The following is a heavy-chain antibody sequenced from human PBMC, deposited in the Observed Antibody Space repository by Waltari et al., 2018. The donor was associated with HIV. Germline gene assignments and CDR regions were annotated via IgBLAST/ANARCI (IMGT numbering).Heavy chain of an antibody. V-gene: IGHV4-34*01. Sequence: QVQLQQWGAGLLKPSETLSLTCAVYGGSFSGYYWSWIRQPPGKGLGWIGEINHSGSTNYNPSLKSRVTISVDTSKNQFSLKLSSVTAADTAVYYCARASGIVATIRHRVRGRYFDYWGQGTLVTVSS. CDR3: ARASGIVATIRHRVRGRYFDY. J-gene: IGHJ4*02. D-gene: IGHD5-12*01. CDR1: GGSFSGYY. CDR2: INHSGST.